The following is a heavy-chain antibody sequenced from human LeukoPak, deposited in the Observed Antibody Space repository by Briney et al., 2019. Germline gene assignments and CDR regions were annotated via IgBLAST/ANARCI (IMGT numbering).Heavy chain of an antibody. CDR1: GGSITTYY. CDR3: ASGQDSSGWYYFDY. V-gene: IGHV4-4*07. J-gene: IGHJ4*02. D-gene: IGHD6-19*01. Sequence: SETLSLTCTVSGGSITTYYWSWIRQPAGKGLEWIGRIYTSGSTNYNSSLKSRVTMSVDTSKSQFSLKLSSVTAADTAVYYCASGQDSSGWYYFDYWGQGTLVTVSS. CDR2: IYTSGST.